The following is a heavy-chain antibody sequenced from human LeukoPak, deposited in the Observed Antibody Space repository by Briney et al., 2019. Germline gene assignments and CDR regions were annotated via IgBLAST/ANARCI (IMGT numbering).Heavy chain of an antibody. Sequence: PSETLSLTCTLSGGSLSSYSWSWIRQPPGKGLEWIGGINHSGSTNYNPSLKSRVTISVDTSKNQFSLKLSSVTAADTAVYYCARGGGGDIVVVPAAHMDVWGKGTTVTVSS. CDR2: INHSGST. CDR1: GGSLSSYS. CDR3: ARGGGGDIVVVPAAHMDV. J-gene: IGHJ6*03. D-gene: IGHD2-2*01. V-gene: IGHV4-34*01.